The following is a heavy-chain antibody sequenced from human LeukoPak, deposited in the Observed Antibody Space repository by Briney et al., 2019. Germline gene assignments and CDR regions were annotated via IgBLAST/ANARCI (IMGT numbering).Heavy chain of an antibody. D-gene: IGHD6-19*01. J-gene: IGHJ4*02. CDR3: AKDQSSGWGIFDY. CDR2: LSTSGGST. CDR1: GFTFTNYA. Sequence: PGGSLRLSCAASGFTFTNYAMNWVRQAPGKGLEWVSTLSTSGGSTYYADSVKGWFTISRDNSKNTLYLQMNSLRAEDTAVYYCAKDQSSGWGIFDYWGQGALVTLSS. V-gene: IGHV3-23*01.